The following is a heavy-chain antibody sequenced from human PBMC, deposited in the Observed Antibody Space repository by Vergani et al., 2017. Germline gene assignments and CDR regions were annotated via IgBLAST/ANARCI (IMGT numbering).Heavy chain of an antibody. CDR2: ISWNSGSI. Sequence: EVQLVESGGGLVQPGRSLRLSCAASGFTFDDYAMHWVRQAPGKGLEWVSGISWNSGSIGYADSVKGRFTISRDNAKNSLYLQMNSLRAEDTALYYCARGYTSPGDYMDVWGKGTTVTVSS. CDR1: GFTFDDYA. CDR3: ARGYTSPGDYMDV. V-gene: IGHV3-9*01. J-gene: IGHJ6*03. D-gene: IGHD6-13*01.